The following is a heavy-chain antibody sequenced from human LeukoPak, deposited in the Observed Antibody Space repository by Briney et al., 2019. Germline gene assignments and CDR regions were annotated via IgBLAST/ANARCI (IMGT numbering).Heavy chain of an antibody. Sequence: SETLSLTCSVSGDSISSSSFYWGWIRQPPGRGLEWIASIYYTGSTYYNPSLKSRVTISVDTSKNQFSLKLSSVTAADTAVYYCARAVVVGAFDIWGQGTMVTVSS. J-gene: IGHJ3*02. CDR3: ARAVVVGAFDI. V-gene: IGHV4-39*07. D-gene: IGHD2-15*01. CDR2: IYYTGST. CDR1: GDSISSSSFY.